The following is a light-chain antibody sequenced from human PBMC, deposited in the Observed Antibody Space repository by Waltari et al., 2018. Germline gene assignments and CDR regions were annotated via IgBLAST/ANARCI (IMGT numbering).Light chain of an antibody. V-gene: IGLV2-14*03. CDR2: DVS. CDR3: SSYTTRGTWV. J-gene: IGLJ3*02. Sequence: QSALTQPASVSGSPGQSITFPCTGALRDVGAYDYVSCYQPLPGRAPKLLIYDVSHRPSGVSDRLSGSKSGNTASLTISGLQPEDEADYYCSSYTTRGTWVFGGGTKLTVL. CDR1: LRDVGAYDY.